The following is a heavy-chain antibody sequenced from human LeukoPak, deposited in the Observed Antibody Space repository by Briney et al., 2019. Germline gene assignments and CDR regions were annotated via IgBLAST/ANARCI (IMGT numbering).Heavy chain of an antibody. V-gene: IGHV4-31*03. CDR1: GGSISSGGYY. J-gene: IGHJ4*02. CDR3: ASSSSWYDYFDY. CDR2: IYYSGST. Sequence: SETLSLTRTVSGGSISSGGYYWSWIRQHPGKGLEWIGYIYYSGSTYYNPSLKSRVTISVDTSKNQFSLKLSSVTAADTAVYYCASSSSWYDYFDYWGQGTLVTVSS. D-gene: IGHD6-13*01.